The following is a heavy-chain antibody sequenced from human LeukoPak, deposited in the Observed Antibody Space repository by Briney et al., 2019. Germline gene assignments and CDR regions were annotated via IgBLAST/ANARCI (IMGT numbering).Heavy chain of an antibody. CDR1: GFTFSSHA. CDR2: LSGSGYNT. D-gene: IGHD6-13*01. CDR3: AKPRAGIAAAADY. V-gene: IGHV3-23*01. Sequence: ESGGSLRLSCAASGFTFSSHALSWVRQAPGKGLEWVSSLSGSGYNTYYADSVKGRFTISRDNSKNTVYLQMNSLRAEDTAVYYCAKPRAGIAAAADYWGQGTLVTVSS. J-gene: IGHJ4*02.